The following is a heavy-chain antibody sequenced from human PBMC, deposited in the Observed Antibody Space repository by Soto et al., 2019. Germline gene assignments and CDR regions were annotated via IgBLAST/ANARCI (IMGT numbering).Heavy chain of an antibody. CDR1: GFTFSVSA. CDR2: ITRSGSEA. Sequence: LRLSCAASGFTFSVSAMSWARQAPGKGLEHVASITRSGSEAFYGDSVRGRFSMSRDNSKNMLILEMNSLRVEDTARYYCAKEGYASGWYWESWGQGALVTVSS. J-gene: IGHJ1*01. D-gene: IGHD6-19*01. CDR3: AKEGYASGWYWES. V-gene: IGHV3-23*01.